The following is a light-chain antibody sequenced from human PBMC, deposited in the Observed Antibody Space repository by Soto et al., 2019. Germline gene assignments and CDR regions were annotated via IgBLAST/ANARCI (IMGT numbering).Light chain of an antibody. V-gene: IGKV1-5*01. CDR2: DAS. Sequence: DIQMTQSPSTLSASVGDRVTITCRASQSISIWLAWYQQKPGKAPKLLIYDASSLESGVPSRLSGSGSGTEFTLTISSLQPDDFATYYRQQYNSLFGQGTKVDIK. J-gene: IGKJ1*01. CDR3: QQYNSL. CDR1: QSISIW.